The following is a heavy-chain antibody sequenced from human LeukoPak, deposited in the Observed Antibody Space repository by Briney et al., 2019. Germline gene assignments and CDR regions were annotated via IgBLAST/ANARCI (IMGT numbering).Heavy chain of an antibody. Sequence: SETLSLTCTVSGGSISSSSYYWGWIRQPPGKGLEWIGSIYYSGSTYYNPSLKSRVTISVDTSKNQFSLKLSSVTAADTALYYCARLMGVRKSSLPDYWGQGTLVTVSS. CDR1: GGSISSSSYY. D-gene: IGHD3-10*01. CDR3: ARLMGVRKSSLPDY. V-gene: IGHV4-39*01. CDR2: IYYSGST. J-gene: IGHJ4*02.